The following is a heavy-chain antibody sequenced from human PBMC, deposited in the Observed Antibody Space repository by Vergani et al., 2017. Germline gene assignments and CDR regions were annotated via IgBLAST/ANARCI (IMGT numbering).Heavy chain of an antibody. D-gene: IGHD3-22*01. J-gene: IGHJ4*02. V-gene: IGHV1-69*13. CDR2: IIPIFGTT. CDR3: ARSSGYYSYYFVF. Sequence: QGQLAQSGAEVKKPGSPVKVSCKASGGTFSSNSISWVRQARGQGLEWMGRIIPIFGTTSYAQKFQGRVTILADETTSTAYMELSSLRSEDTAVYYCARSSGYYSYYFVFWGQGTLVTVSS. CDR1: GGTFSSNS.